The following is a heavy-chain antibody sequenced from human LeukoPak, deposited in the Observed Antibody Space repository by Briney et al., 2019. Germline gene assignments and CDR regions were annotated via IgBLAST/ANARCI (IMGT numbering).Heavy chain of an antibody. CDR2: INPNSGGT. CDR1: GYTFTGYY. J-gene: IGHJ4*02. V-gene: IGHV1-2*02. Sequence: ASVKVSCKASGYTFTGYYMYWVRQAPGQGLEWMGWINPNSGGTNYAQKFQGRVTMTRDTSISTAYMELSRLRSDDTAVYYCATYYYDSSGYRDYFDYWGQGTLVTVSS. D-gene: IGHD3-22*01. CDR3: ATYYYDSSGYRDYFDY.